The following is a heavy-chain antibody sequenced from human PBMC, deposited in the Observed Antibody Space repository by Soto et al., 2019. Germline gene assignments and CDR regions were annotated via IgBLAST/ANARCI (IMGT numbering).Heavy chain of an antibody. V-gene: IGHV2-5*02. D-gene: IGHD3-10*01. J-gene: IGHJ2*01. CDR2: IYWDDDK. CDR1: GFSLSTSGVG. Sequence: QITLKESGPTLVKPTQTLTLTCTFSGFSLSTSGVGVGWIRQPPGKALEWLALIYWDDDKRYSPSLKSRLTITTHTYKNQVVLTMTHMDPVDTATYYCAHSFPSYGSGPYFDLWARGTLVTVSS. CDR3: AHSFPSYGSGPYFDL.